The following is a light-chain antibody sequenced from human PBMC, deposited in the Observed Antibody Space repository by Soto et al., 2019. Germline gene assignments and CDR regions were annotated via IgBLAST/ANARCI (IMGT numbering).Light chain of an antibody. V-gene: IGKV3-20*01. CDR1: QSVYVN. CDR3: QQYSGSPFT. CDR2: GAS. J-gene: IGKJ3*01. Sequence: EIVLTQSPGTLSLSPGEGATLSCRASQSVYVNLAWYQQKPGQSPRLLIYGASTRATDIPDRFSGSGSDTDFDLTISRLEPEDFSVYYCQQYSGSPFTFGPGTKVNIK.